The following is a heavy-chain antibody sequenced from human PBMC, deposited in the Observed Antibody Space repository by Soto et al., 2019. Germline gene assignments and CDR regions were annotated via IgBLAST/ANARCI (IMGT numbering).Heavy chain of an antibody. V-gene: IGHV3-53*01. D-gene: IGHD6-25*01. CDR1: GFTVSSNY. J-gene: IGHJ4*02. CDR3: ARRSERYYFDY. CDR2: IYSGGST. Sequence: GGSLRLSCAASGFTVSSNYMSWVRQAPGKGLEWVSVIYSGGSTYYADSVKGRFTISRDNSKNTLYLQMNSLRAEDTAVYYCARRSERYYFDYWGQGTLVTVSS.